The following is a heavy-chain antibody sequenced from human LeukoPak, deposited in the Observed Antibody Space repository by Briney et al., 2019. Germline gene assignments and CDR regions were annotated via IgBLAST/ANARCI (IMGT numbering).Heavy chain of an antibody. J-gene: IGHJ5*02. Sequence: GGSLRLSCAASGFTFSSYAMHWVRQAPGKGLEWVAVISYDGSNKSYADSVKGRFTISRDNSKNTLYLQMNSLRADDTAVYYCARDPFSDSSSWYTPWFDPWGQGTLVTVSS. CDR3: ARDPFSDSSSWYTPWFDP. D-gene: IGHD6-13*01. CDR2: ISYDGSNK. CDR1: GFTFSSYA. V-gene: IGHV3-30*04.